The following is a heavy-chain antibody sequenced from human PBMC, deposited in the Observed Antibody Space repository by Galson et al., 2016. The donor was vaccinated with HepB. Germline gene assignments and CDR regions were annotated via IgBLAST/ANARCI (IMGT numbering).Heavy chain of an antibody. CDR3: ARDLPRGRFVVVPTGDC. Sequence: SVKVSCKASGYTFTKYTMNWVRQAPGQGLEWMGWINTDTGNPTYAQGFTGRFVFSLDTSVSTAYLQISSLKPEDTAVYYCARDLPRGRFVVVPTGDCWGQGTLVTVSS. CDR1: GYTFTKYT. J-gene: IGHJ4*02. V-gene: IGHV7-4-1*02. D-gene: IGHD2-2*01. CDR2: INTDTGNP.